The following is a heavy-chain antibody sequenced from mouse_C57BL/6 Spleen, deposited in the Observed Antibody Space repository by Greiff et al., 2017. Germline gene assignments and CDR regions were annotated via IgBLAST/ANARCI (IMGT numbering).Heavy chain of an antibody. V-gene: IGHV1-81*01. CDR1: GYTFTSYG. D-gene: IGHD2-2*01. J-gene: IGHJ4*01. Sequence: QVHVKQSGAELARPGASVKLSCKASGYTFTSYGMSWVKQRTGQGLEWIGEIYPRSGNTYYNEKFKGKATLTADKSSSTAYMELGSLTSEDSAVYFCARRGVRYALDDWGQGTSVTAAS. CDR2: IYPRSGNT. CDR3: ARRGVRYALDD.